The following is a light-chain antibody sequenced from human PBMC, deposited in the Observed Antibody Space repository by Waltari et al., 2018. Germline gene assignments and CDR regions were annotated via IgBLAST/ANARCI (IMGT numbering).Light chain of an antibody. J-gene: IGLJ2*01. Sequence: QSALTQPPSASGSPGPSVTISCTGTSSDVGGYTYVSWYQQHPGKAPKLMIYEVSKRPSGVPDRFSGSKSGNTASLTVSGLQAEDEADYYCSSYAGSNNLFGGGTKLTVL. CDR1: SSDVGGYTY. CDR2: EVS. CDR3: SSYAGSNNL. V-gene: IGLV2-8*01.